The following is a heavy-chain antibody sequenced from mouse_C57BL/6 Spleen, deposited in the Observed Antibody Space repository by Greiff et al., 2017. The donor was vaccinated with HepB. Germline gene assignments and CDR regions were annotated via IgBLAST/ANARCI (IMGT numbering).Heavy chain of an antibody. J-gene: IGHJ4*01. V-gene: IGHV1-61*01. CDR3: ARGCYAMDY. CDR2: IYPSDSET. Sequence: QVQLQQPGAELVRPGSSVKLSCKASGYTFTSYWMDWVKQRPGQGLEWIGNIYPSDSETHYNQKFKDKATLTVDKSSSTAYMQLSSLTSEDSAVYYCARGCYAMDYWGQGTSVTVSS. CDR1: GYTFTSYW.